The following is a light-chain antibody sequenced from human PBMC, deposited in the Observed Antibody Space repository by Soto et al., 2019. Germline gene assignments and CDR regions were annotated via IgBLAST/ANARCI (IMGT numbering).Light chain of an antibody. CDR3: QQYNSYSPWT. CDR2: KAS. V-gene: IGKV1-5*03. CDR1: QSISSW. Sequence: DIQMTQSPSTLSASVGDRVTITCRASQSISSWLAWYQQKPGKAPKRLIYKASILESGVQSRFSGSGSGTEFTLTISSLQPDDFAPYYCQQYNSYSPWTFGQGTKVDIK. J-gene: IGKJ1*01.